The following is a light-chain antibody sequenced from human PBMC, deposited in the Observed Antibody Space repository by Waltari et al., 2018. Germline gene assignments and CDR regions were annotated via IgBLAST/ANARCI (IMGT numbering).Light chain of an antibody. V-gene: IGLV3-21*02. CDR1: NIAMKR. J-gene: IGLJ1*01. Sequence: SYVLTQPPAVSVAPGQTASIPCGGNNIAMKRVNWYQQKLGQAPVLLVSDDSDRPSGIPERISGSNSGNTATLTISRVEAGDEADYYCQVWDTGSDQYVFATGTKVTVL. CDR3: QVWDTGSDQYV. CDR2: DDS.